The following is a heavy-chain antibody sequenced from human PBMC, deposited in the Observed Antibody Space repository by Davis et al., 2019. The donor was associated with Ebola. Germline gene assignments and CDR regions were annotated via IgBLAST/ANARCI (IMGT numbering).Heavy chain of an antibody. J-gene: IGHJ5*02. Sequence: GSLRLSCAVYGESFNDYYWSWIRLAPGKGLEWIGEINHRGSTSYSPSLLSRVTISVNTSKNQFSLNLRSVTAADTAVYYCARGKIWADTTFGAVIRGRNWFDPWGQGTLVTVSS. V-gene: IGHV4-34*01. CDR1: GESFNDYY. CDR3: ARGKIWADTTFGAVIRGRNWFDP. CDR2: INHRGST. D-gene: IGHD3-3*01.